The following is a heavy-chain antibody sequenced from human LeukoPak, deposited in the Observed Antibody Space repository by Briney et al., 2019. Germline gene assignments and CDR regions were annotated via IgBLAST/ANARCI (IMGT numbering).Heavy chain of an antibody. D-gene: IGHD7-27*01. V-gene: IGHV3-23*01. Sequence: GGSLRLSCAASGFTFSSYAMSWVRQAPGKGLEWVSAISGSGGSTYYADSVRGRFTISRDNSKNTLHLQMNNLTADDTAIYYCARELVSLGTGYLDLWGRGTLVTVSS. CDR2: ISGSGGST. CDR1: GFTFSSYA. CDR3: ARELVSLGTGYLDL. J-gene: IGHJ2*01.